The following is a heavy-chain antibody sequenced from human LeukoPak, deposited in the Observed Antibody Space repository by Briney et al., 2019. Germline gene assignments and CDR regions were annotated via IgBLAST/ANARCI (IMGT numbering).Heavy chain of an antibody. CDR3: ARVERYYYDSSGYSQTPQGDY. V-gene: IGHV4-30-2*05. D-gene: IGHD3-22*01. J-gene: IGHJ4*02. CDR2: IYHSGST. Sequence: TPSQTLSLTCAVSGGSISSGGYPWSWIRQPPGKGLEWIGYIYHSGSTYYNPSLKSRVTISVDTSKNQFSLKLSSVTAADTAVYYCARVERYYYDSSGYSQTPQGDYWGQGTLVTVSS. CDR1: GGSISSGGYP.